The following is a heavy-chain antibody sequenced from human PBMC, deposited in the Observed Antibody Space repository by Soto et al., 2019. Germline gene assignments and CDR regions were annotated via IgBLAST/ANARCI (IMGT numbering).Heavy chain of an antibody. CDR1: GGFISSYC. CDR2: IHHTGNT. V-gene: IGHV4-59*01. Sequence: SETLSLTCTVSGGFISSYCWSWIRQSPGKGLELIGYIHHTGNTNYNPSLKSRVTMSLDTSRNQFSLKLYSVTTADTAVYYCARSIDSSGFYFSNCWGQGTLVTVSS. CDR3: ARSIDSSGFYFSNC. J-gene: IGHJ4*02. D-gene: IGHD3-22*01.